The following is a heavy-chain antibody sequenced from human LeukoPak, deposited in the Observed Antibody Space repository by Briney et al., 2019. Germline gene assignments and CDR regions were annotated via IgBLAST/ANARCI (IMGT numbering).Heavy chain of an antibody. CDR2: IRSKTDGGTT. D-gene: IGHD6-19*01. Sequence: GGSLRLSCAASGFTFSKVWMSWVRQAPGKGLEWVGRIRSKTDGGTTDYAAPVKGRFTISRDDSKNTLYLQMNSLKTEDTAVYFCATGTEQQWLSLDYWGQGTLVTVSS. CDR3: ATGTEQQWLSLDY. J-gene: IGHJ4*02. V-gene: IGHV3-15*01. CDR1: GFTFSKVW.